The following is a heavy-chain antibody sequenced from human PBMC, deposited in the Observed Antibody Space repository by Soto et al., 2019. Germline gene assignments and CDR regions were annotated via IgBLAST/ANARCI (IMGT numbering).Heavy chain of an antibody. D-gene: IGHD5-18*01. J-gene: IGHJ5*02. V-gene: IGHV1-18*01. Sequence: QVQMVQSGTEVKRPGASVTISCKTSGYTFTNSEISWVRQAPGRSLEWMGWINTYNGNTNFAQNLQGRVTLTKDTSTSTAYMELRSLTSDDTALYYCARGFHRYGSWGQGTLVTVSS. CDR3: ARGFHRYGS. CDR1: GYTFTNSE. CDR2: INTYNGNT.